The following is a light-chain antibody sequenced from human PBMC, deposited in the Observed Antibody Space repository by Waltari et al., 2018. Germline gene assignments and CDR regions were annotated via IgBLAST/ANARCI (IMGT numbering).Light chain of an antibody. J-gene: IGKJ2*01. CDR2: WSS. CDR3: MQALQTPKT. CDR1: QSLLHSNGYTY. V-gene: IGKV2-28*01. Sequence: DIVMTQSPPSLPVTPGEPASISCRASQSLLHSNGYTYLDWYLQKPGQSPQLLIYWSSNRDSGVPDRFSGSGSGTDFTLKISRVEAEDVGVYFCMQALQTPKTFGQGTQLEIK.